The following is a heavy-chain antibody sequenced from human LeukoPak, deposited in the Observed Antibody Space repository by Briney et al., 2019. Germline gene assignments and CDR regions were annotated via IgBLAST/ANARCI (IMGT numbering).Heavy chain of an antibody. CDR3: AREQYNYDFWSGYYEGWFDP. Sequence: PGGSLRLSCAASGFTLSTYWMHWVRQGPGKGLVWVSCINSDGSRTTYADSVKGRFTISRDNAKNTLYLQMNSLRAEDTAVYYCAREQYNYDFWSGYYEGWFDPWGQGTLVTVSS. CDR2: INSDGSRT. D-gene: IGHD3-3*01. J-gene: IGHJ5*02. V-gene: IGHV3-74*01. CDR1: GFTLSTYW.